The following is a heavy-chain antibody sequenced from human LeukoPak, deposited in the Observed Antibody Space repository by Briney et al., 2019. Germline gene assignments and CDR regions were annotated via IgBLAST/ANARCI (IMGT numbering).Heavy chain of an antibody. CDR3: ARVLDYYVSGTYGFDY. CDR2: IYTSGST. V-gene: IGHV4-4*07. CDR1: GGSISSYY. Sequence: SETLSLTCTVSGGSISSYYWSWIRQPAGKGLEWIGRIYTSGSTNYNPSLKSRVTMSVDTSKNQFSLKLSSVTAADTAVYYCARVLDYYVSGTYGFDYWGQGIPVTVSS. J-gene: IGHJ4*02. D-gene: IGHD3-10*01.